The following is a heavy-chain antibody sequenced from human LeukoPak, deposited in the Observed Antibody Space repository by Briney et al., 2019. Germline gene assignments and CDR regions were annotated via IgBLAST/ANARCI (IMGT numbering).Heavy chain of an antibody. CDR1: GGSFSGYY. D-gene: IGHD1-7*01. J-gene: IGHJ6*02. V-gene: IGHV4-34*01. CDR2: INHSGST. Sequence: SETLSLTCAVYGGSFSGYYWSWIRQPPGKGLEWIGEINHSGSTNYNPSLKSRVTISVDTSKNQFSLKLSSVTAADTAVYYCASLISGTTRQYYYGMGVWGQGTTVTVSS. CDR3: ASLISGTTRQYYYGMGV.